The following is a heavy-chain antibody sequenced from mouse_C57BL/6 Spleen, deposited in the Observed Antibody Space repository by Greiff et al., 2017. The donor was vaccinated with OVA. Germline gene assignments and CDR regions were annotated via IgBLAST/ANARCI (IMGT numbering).Heavy chain of an antibody. CDR3: TTQTAQAGAWFAY. CDR1: GFNIKDDY. D-gene: IGHD3-2*02. V-gene: IGHV14-4*01. CDR2: IDPENGDT. J-gene: IGHJ3*01. Sequence: EVQVVESGAELVRPGASVKLSCTASGFNIKDDYMHWVKQRPEQGLEWIGWIDPENGDTEYASKFQGKATITADTSSNTAYLQLSSLTSEDTAVYYCTTQTAQAGAWFAYWGQGTLVTVSA.